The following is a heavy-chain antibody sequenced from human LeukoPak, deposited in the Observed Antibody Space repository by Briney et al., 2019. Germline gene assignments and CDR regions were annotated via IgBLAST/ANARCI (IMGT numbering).Heavy chain of an antibody. CDR2: ISYDGSNK. J-gene: IGHJ3*02. V-gene: IGHV3-30*18. CDR1: GFTFSSYG. CDR3: AEAKGYCSGGSCYFGAFDI. D-gene: IGHD2-15*01. Sequence: GGSLRLSCAASGFTFSSYGMHWVRQAPGKGLEWVAVISYDGSNKYYADSVKGRFTISRDNSKNTLYLQMNSLRAEDTAVYYCAEAKGYCSGGSCYFGAFDIWGQGTMVTVSS.